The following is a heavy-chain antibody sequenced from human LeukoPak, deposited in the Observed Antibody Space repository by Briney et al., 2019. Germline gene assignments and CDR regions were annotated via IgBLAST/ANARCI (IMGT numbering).Heavy chain of an antibody. J-gene: IGHJ4*02. D-gene: IGHD1-1*01. CDR3: VRPESVGTKYRFDY. CDR1: GDSISSDY. Sequence: SETLSLTCNVSGDSISSDYWSWIRQPPGKGLEWIGYKYYDGNSGNTNYNPSLESRVTISVDTSKNHVSLNLTSVTAADTAVYYCVRPESVGTKYRFDYWGQGALVTVSS. CDR2: KYYDGNSGNT. V-gene: IGHV4-59*01.